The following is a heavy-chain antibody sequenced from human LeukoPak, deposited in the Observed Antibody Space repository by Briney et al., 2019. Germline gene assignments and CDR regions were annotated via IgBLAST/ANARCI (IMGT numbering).Heavy chain of an antibody. D-gene: IGHD2-2*01. V-gene: IGHV4-34*01. CDR1: GGSFSGYY. CDR3: ARWGTVVVSRNNWFDP. J-gene: IGHJ5*02. Sequence: SETLSLTCAVYGGSFSGYYWSWIRQPPGKGLEWIGEINHSGSTNYNPSLKSRVTISVDTSKNQFSLKLSSVTAADTAVYYCARWGTVVVSRNNWFDPRGQGTLVTVSS. CDR2: INHSGST.